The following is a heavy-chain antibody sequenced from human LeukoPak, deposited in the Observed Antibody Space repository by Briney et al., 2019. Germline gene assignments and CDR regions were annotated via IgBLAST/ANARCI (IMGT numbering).Heavy chain of an antibody. J-gene: IGHJ4*02. Sequence: GGSLRLSCAASGFTVSSSYMSWVRQAPGKGLEWVSVIYSGGSTYYADSVKGRFTISRDNSKNTLYLQMNSLRAEDTAVYYCARGYCSGGSCYSAYFDCWGQGTLVTVFS. CDR1: GFTVSSSY. CDR2: IYSGGST. CDR3: ARGYCSGGSCYSAYFDC. V-gene: IGHV3-66*01. D-gene: IGHD2-15*01.